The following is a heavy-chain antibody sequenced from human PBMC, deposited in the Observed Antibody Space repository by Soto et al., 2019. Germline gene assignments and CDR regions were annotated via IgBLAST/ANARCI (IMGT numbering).Heavy chain of an antibody. CDR1: GFTFSSYG. CDR3: AKDKGGLPAAPSYYFDY. D-gene: IGHD2-2*01. CDR2: ISYDGSNK. Sequence: PGGSLRLSCAASGFTFSSYGMHWVRQAPGKGLEWVAVISYDGSNKCYADSVKGRFTISRDNSKNTLYLQMNSLRAEDTAVYYCAKDKGGLPAAPSYYFDYWGQGTLVTVSS. V-gene: IGHV3-30*18. J-gene: IGHJ4*02.